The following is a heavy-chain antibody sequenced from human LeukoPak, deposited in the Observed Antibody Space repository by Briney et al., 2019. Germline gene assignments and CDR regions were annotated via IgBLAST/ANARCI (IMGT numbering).Heavy chain of an antibody. CDR3: ARKDSSGWYILEP. CDR2: ISWNSGSI. CDR1: GFTFDDYA. D-gene: IGHD6-19*01. V-gene: IGHV3-9*01. Sequence: PGRSLRLSCAASGFTFDDYAMHWVRQAPGKGLEWVSGISWNSGSIGYADSVKGRFTISRDNAKNSLYLQMNSLRSEDTAVYYCARKDSSGWYILEPWGQGTLVTVSS. J-gene: IGHJ5*02.